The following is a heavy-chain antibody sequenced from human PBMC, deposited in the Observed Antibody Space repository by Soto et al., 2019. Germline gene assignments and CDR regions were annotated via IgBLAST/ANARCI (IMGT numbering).Heavy chain of an antibody. V-gene: IGHV4-59*01. D-gene: IGHD1-26*01. CDR3: ARGHSGSYRTGEGYYYGMDV. J-gene: IGHJ6*02. CDR1: GGSISSYY. CDR2: IYYSGST. Sequence: QVQLQESGPGLVKPSETLSLTCTVSGGSISSYYWSWIRQPPGNGLEWIGYIYYSGSTNYNPSLKSRVTISVDTSKNQFSLKLSSVTAADTAVYYCARGHSGSYRTGEGYYYGMDVWGQGTTVTVSS.